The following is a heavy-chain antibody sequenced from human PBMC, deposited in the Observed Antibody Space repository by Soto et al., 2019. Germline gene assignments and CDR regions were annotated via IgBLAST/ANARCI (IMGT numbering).Heavy chain of an antibody. V-gene: IGHV1-18*01. CDR2: ISAYNGNT. D-gene: IGHD6-19*01. CDR1: GYTFTSYG. CDR3: ARDVSPGSGWAYYYYGMDV. Sequence: QVQLVQSGAEVKKPGASVKVSCKASGYTFTSYGISWVRQAPGQGLEWMGWISAYNGNTNYAEKLQGRVTMTTDTSPSPAHMELRSLRSDDTAVYYCARDVSPGSGWAYYYYGMDVWGQGTTVTVSS. J-gene: IGHJ6*02.